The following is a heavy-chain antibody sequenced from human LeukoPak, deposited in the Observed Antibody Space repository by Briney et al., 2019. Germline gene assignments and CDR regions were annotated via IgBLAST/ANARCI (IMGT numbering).Heavy chain of an antibody. CDR1: GGSFSGYY. D-gene: IGHD3-3*01. CDR3: ASYDFWSGYTFDY. CDR2: INHSGST. J-gene: IGHJ4*02. Sequence: SETLSLTCAVYGGSFSGYYWSWIRQPPGKGLEWIGEINHSGSTNYNPSLKSRVTISVDTSKNQFSLKLSSVTAGDTAVYYCASYDFWSGYTFDYWGQGTLVTVSS. V-gene: IGHV4-34*01.